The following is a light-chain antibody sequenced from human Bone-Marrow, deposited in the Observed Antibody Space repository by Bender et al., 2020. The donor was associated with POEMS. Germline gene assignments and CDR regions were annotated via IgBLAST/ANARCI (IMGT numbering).Light chain of an antibody. CDR1: SNDVGVSG. CDR2: RNN. J-gene: IGLJ1*01. Sequence: TGLTQPPSVSKGLGQTATLTCTGDSNDVGVSGAAWLPQLRGHPPKLLPYRNNDRPSGISERFSASRSGNTASLPISGLQPEDEADYYCSSWDGSVGGYVFGAGTKVTVL. V-gene: IGLV10-54*04. CDR3: SSWDGSVGGYV.